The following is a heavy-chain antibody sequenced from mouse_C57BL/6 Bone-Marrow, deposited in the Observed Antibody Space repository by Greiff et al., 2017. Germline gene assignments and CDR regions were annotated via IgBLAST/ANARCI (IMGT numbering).Heavy chain of an antibody. J-gene: IGHJ2*01. V-gene: IGHV1-19*01. D-gene: IGHD1-1*01. CDR1: GYTFTDYY. CDR3: AAVVAGDFDY. Sequence: EVQLQQSGPVLVKPGASVKMSCKASGYTFTDYYMNWVKQSHGKSLEWIGVINPYNGGTSYNQKFKGKATLTVDKSSSTAYMELNSLTSEDSAVYYCAAVVAGDFDYWGQGTTLTVSS. CDR2: INPYNGGT.